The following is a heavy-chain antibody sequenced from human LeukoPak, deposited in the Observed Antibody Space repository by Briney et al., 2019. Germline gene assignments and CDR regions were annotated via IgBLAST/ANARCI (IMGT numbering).Heavy chain of an antibody. V-gene: IGHV4-39*07. CDR3: ARESSSWYEGWLYYYHYYYMDV. CDR1: GGSISSSSYY. D-gene: IGHD6-13*01. J-gene: IGHJ6*03. CDR2: IYYSGST. Sequence: SETLSLTCTVSGGSISSSSYYWGWIRQPPGKGLEWIGSIYYSGSTYYNPSLKSRVTISVDTSKNQFSLKLSSVTAADTAVYYCARESSSWYEGWLYYYHYYYMDVWGKGTTVTISS.